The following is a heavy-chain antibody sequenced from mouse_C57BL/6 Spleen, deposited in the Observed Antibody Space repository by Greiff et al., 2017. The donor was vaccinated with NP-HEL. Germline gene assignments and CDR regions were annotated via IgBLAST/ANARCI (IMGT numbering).Heavy chain of an antibody. J-gene: IGHJ4*01. Sequence: VQLQQPGAELVKPGASVKLSCKASGYTFTSYWMQWVKQRPGQGLEWIGEIDPSDSYTNYNQKFKGKATLTVDKSSSTAYMQLSSLTSEDSAVYYFARPLYGHYAMDYWGQGTSVTVSS. D-gene: IGHD1-2*01. V-gene: IGHV1-50*01. CDR2: IDPSDSYT. CDR1: GYTFTSYW. CDR3: ARPLYGHYAMDY.